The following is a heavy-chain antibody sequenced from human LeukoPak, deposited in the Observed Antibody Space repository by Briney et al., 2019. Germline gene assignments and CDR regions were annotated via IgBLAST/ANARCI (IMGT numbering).Heavy chain of an antibody. D-gene: IGHD6-19*01. Sequence: GESLKISWKGSGYSFTSYWIGWVRQMPGKGLEWMGIIYPGDSDNRYSPSFQGQVTISAHKSISTAYLQWSSLKATDTAMYYCARRLVVAAPGKPNYFDYWGQGTLVTVSS. CDR3: ARRLVVAAPGKPNYFDY. CDR2: IYPGDSDN. V-gene: IGHV5-51*01. CDR1: GYSFTSYW. J-gene: IGHJ4*02.